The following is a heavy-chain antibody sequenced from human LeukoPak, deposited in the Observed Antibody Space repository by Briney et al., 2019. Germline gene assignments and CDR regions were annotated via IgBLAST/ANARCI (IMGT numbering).Heavy chain of an antibody. D-gene: IGHD3-9*01. J-gene: IGHJ4*02. CDR3: ARRGRYFDFDL. CDR2: IYPGDSDI. Sequence: GESLKISCTGSGYGFTSYWIGWVRQMPGKGLEWMGIIYPGDSDITYSPSFKGQVTISADTSIRTAYLQWSSLKASDSAMYYCARRGRYFDFDLWGQGTLVTVSS. CDR1: GYGFTSYW. V-gene: IGHV5-51*01.